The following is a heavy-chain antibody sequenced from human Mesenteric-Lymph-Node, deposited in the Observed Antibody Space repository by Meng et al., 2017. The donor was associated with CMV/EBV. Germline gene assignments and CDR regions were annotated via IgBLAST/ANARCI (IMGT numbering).Heavy chain of an antibody. CDR1: GFSFSSYS. CDR3: VSLYYYDSSGYYSSFDY. V-gene: IGHV3-21*04. Sequence: GESLKISCAASGFSFSSYSMNWVRQAPGKGLEWVSSISSSSSYIYYTDSVKGRFTISRDNSKNTLFLQMNSLRAEDTAVYYCVSLYYYDSSGYYSSFDYWGQGTLVTVSS. J-gene: IGHJ4*02. CDR2: ISSSSSYI. D-gene: IGHD3-22*01.